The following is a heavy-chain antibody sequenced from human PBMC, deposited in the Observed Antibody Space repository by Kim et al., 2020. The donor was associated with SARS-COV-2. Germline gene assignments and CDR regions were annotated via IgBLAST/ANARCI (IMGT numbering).Heavy chain of an antibody. V-gene: IGHV1-18*04. Sequence: ASVKVSCKASGYTFTSYGISWVRQAPGQGLEWMGWISAYNGNTNYAQKLQGRVTMTTDTSTSTAYMELRSLRSDDTAVYYCASDPMLGYCSGGSCADDAFDIWGQGTMVTVSS. CDR1: GYTFTSYG. J-gene: IGHJ3*02. CDR3: ASDPMLGYCSGGSCADDAFDI. CDR2: ISAYNGNT. D-gene: IGHD2-15*01.